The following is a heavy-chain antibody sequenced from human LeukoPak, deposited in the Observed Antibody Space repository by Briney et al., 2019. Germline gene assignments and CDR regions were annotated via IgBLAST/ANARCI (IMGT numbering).Heavy chain of an antibody. CDR1: GFTFSSYR. V-gene: IGHV3-7*01. CDR3: ARGGYYWGG. J-gene: IGHJ4*02. CDR2: IKEDGSEQ. D-gene: IGHD1-1*01. Sequence: PGGTLRLSCAASGFTFSSYRMSWVRQAPGKGLGWVASIKEDGSEQYYVDSVKGRFTISRDNAKNSLYLQMNSLRAEGRAVYYCARGGYYWGGWGQGTLVTVSS.